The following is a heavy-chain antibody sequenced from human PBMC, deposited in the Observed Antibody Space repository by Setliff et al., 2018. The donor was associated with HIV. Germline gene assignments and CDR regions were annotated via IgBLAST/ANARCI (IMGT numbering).Heavy chain of an antibody. D-gene: IGHD3-10*01. CDR2: VDPQDGET. CDR3: ARAEFLGPESDFDI. Sequence: GASVKVSCKASGYTFTGYYMHWVRQAPGEGLEWMGRVDPQDGETKYAEKFQGRVTITADKSTSTAYLELSSLTYDDTAIYYCARAEFLGPESDFDIWGQGTMVTVSS. V-gene: IGHV1-69-2*01. CDR1: GYTFTGYY. J-gene: IGHJ3*02.